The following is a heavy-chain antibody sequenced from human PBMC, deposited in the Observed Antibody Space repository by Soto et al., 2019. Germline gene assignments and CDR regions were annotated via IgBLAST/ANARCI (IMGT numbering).Heavy chain of an antibody. Sequence: ASVKVSCKASGYTFTSFGITWVRQSPGQDLEWMGWISAYNGDTNYAPRLQGRVTMTTDTSTTTVYMELKNLKSDDTAVYYCARDQEYSTSGLYWFDLWGQGTLVTVSS. CDR1: GYTFTSFG. J-gene: IGHJ5*02. V-gene: IGHV1-18*04. CDR2: ISAYNGDT. CDR3: ARDQEYSTSGLYWFDL. D-gene: IGHD6-6*01.